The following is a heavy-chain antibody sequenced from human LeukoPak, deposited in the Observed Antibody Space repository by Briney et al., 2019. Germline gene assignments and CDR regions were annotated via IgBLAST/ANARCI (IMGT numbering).Heavy chain of an antibody. CDR3: ARDRVWGSSWYYFDY. D-gene: IGHD6-13*01. CDR1: GFTFSDYY. J-gene: IGHJ4*02. CDR2: ISSSGSTI. Sequence: GGSLRLSCAASGFTFSDYYMSWIRQAPGKGLGWVSYISSSGSTIYYAESVKGRFTISRDNAKNSLYLQMNSLRAEDTAVYYCARDRVWGSSWYYFDYWGQGTLVTVSS. V-gene: IGHV3-11*01.